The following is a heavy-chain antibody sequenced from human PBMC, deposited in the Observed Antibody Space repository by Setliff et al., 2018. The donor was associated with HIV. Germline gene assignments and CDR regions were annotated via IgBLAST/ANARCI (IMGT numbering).Heavy chain of an antibody. CDR1: GGSLSGYY. V-gene: IGHV4-34*01. J-gene: IGHJ3*02. D-gene: IGHD1-26*01. CDR3: AREGTYSGTYWVRRVASFDI. Sequence: KASETLSLTCAVYGGSLSGYYWRWIRQPPGKGLEWIGDVSHTGSTNYNPSLKSRITISADTPKNQFSLKLSPVTAADTAVYYCAREGTYSGTYWVRRVASFDIWGQGTMVTVSS. CDR2: VSHTGST.